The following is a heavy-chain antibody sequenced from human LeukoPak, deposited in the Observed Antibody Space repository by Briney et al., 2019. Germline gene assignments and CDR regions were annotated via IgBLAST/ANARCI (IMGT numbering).Heavy chain of an antibody. CDR1: GYFTGYS. Sequence: GASVKVSCKTSGYFTGYSIHWVRQAPGQGIQWMGMINPNGGSTRYVRKFQGRVTMSGDTSTKTVYMELSRLTVEDTAVYYSARDSRFDFWSGVLIDWGQGTVVTVSS. CDR3: ARDSRFDFWSGVLID. J-gene: IGHJ4*02. V-gene: IGHV1-46*01. D-gene: IGHD3-3*01. CDR2: INPNGGST.